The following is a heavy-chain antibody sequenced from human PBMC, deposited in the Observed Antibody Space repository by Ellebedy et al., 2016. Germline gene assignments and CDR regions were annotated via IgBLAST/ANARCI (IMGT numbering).Heavy chain of an antibody. Sequence: SVKVSCXASGGTFSSYAISWVRQAPGQGLEWMGGIIPIFGTANYAQKFQGRVTITADESTSTAYMELSRLRSDDTAVYYCAREDYSANYDWGQGTLVTVSS. CDR2: IIPIFGTA. V-gene: IGHV1-69*13. CDR3: AREDYSANYD. J-gene: IGHJ4*02. D-gene: IGHD4/OR15-4a*01. CDR1: GGTFSSYA.